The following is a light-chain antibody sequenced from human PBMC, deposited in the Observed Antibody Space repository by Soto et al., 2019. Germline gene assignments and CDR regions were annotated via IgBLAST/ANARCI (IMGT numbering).Light chain of an antibody. Sequence: QSALTQPASVSGSPGQSITISCTGTISDIGGYNFISWYQHHPGKAPKLVIYDVNNRPSGISYRFSGSKSGNTASLTISGLQAEDEAEYYCSSYTGSSINTVVFGGGTKLTVL. CDR3: SSYTGSSINTVV. V-gene: IGLV2-14*01. J-gene: IGLJ2*01. CDR2: DVN. CDR1: ISDIGGYNF.